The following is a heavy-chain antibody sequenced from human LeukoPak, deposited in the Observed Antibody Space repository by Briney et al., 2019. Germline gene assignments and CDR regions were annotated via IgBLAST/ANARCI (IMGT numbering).Heavy chain of an antibody. CDR1: GFTFSGYS. V-gene: IGHV3-21*01. CDR2: IGTSSTYI. J-gene: IGHJ5*02. Sequence: GESLKISCAASGFTFSGYSMNWVRQAPGKGLEWVSSIGTSSTYIYYADSVRGRFTISRDNAKNSLYLQMNSLRADDTAVYYCARDPPSYNWNDMDPWGQGTLVTVSS. D-gene: IGHD1-20*01. CDR3: ARDPPSYNWNDMDP.